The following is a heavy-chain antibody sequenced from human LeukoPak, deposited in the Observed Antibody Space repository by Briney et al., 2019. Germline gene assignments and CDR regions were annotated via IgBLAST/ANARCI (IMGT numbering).Heavy chain of an antibody. CDR3: AKARTQYSDGSGLNWFDP. Sequence: SETLSLTCSASGDPFSSGGYSWIRQLPGMGLEWIGYVFSSGTTYYNSSLKSRVTISLHTSKNQFSLRLSSVTAADTAVYYCAKARTQYSDGSGLNWFDPWGQGTLVTVSS. CDR1: GDPFSSGGY. J-gene: IGHJ5*02. V-gene: IGHV4-31*03. CDR2: VFSSGTT. D-gene: IGHD3-22*01.